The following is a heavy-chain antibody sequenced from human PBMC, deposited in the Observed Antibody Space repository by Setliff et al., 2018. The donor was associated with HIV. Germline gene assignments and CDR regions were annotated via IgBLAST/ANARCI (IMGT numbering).Heavy chain of an antibody. CDR2: VYYSGST. CDR3: ARRSGWSLDY. V-gene: IGHV4-59*11. J-gene: IGHJ4*02. D-gene: IGHD6-19*01. Sequence: ETLSLTCTVSGGSMTTHFWSWIRQPPGKGLEWIGSVYYSGSTNYSPSLKSRVTISLDTSENQFSLNLNSVTAADTAVYYCARRSGWSLDYWGQGTLVTVSS. CDR1: GGSMTTHF.